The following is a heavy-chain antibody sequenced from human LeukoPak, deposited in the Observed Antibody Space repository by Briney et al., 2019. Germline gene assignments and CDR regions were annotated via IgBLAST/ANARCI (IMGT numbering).Heavy chain of an antibody. CDR3: ARVAAADYFDY. CDR2: IIPIFGAA. V-gene: IGHV1-69*05. Sequence: ASVKVSCKASGGTFSSYAISWVRQAPGQGLEWMGGIIPIFGAANYAQKLQGRVTMTTDTSTSTAYMELRSLRSDDTAVYYCARVAAADYFDYWGQGTLVTVSS. J-gene: IGHJ4*02. CDR1: GGTFSSYA. D-gene: IGHD6-13*01.